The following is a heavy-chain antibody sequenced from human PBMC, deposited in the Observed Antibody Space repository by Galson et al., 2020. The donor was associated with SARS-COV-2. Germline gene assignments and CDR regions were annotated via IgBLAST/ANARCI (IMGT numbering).Heavy chain of an antibody. D-gene: IGHD2-15*01. CDR1: GYSISSGYY. Sequence: SETLSLTCTVSGYSISSGYYWGWIRQPPGKGLEWIGSIYHSGSTYYNPSLKSRVTISVDTSKNQFSLKLSSVTAADTAVYYCAKLTTRYYSGAFNYFYFDYWGQGSLVTVSS. J-gene: IGHJ4*02. CDR2: IYHSGST. V-gene: IGHV4-38-2*02. CDR3: AKLTTRYYSGAFNYFYFDY.